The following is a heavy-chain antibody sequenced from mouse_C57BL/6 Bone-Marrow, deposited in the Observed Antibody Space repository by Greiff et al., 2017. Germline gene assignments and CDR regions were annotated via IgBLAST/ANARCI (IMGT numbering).Heavy chain of an antibody. V-gene: IGHV14-4*01. J-gene: IGHJ3*01. CDR1: GFTIKDDY. CDR2: IDPENGDT. D-gene: IGHD2-4*01. CDR3: TTYDYDGFAY. Sequence: VQLQQSGAELVRPGASVKLSCTASGFTIKDDYMHWVKQRPEQGLEWIGWIDPENGDTEYASKFQGKATITADTSSNTAYLQLSSLTSEDTAVYYCTTYDYDGFAYWGQGTLVTVSA.